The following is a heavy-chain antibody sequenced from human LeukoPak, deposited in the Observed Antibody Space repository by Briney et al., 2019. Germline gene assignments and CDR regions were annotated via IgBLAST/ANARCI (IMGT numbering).Heavy chain of an antibody. CDR1: GGSVRDNY. J-gene: IGHJ4*02. Sequence: PSETLSLTCAVYGGSVRDNYWSWIRQPPGKGLEWIGEIHHSGSTKYNPSLKSRVTISLDTSKNQFSLKLNSMTAADTAVYYCARSTFSSNWNLWGQGTLVTVSS. CDR3: ARSTFSSNWNL. CDR2: IHHSGST. V-gene: IGHV4-34*01. D-gene: IGHD6-13*01.